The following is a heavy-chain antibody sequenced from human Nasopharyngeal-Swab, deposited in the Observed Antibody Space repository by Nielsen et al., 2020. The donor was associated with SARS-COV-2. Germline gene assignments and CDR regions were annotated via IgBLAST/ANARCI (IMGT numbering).Heavy chain of an antibody. V-gene: IGHV1-3*01. J-gene: IGHJ5*02. CDR2: INAGNGNT. Sequence: WVRQAPGQRLEWMGWINAGNGNTKYSQKFQGRVTITRDTSASTAYMELSSLRSEDTAVYYCARSRGNTIFGVVINEFGWFDPRGQGTLVTVSS. CDR3: ARSRGNTIFGVVINEFGWFDP. D-gene: IGHD3-3*01.